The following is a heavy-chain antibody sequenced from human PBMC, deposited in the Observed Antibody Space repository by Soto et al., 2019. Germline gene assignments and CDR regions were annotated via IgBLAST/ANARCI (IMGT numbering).Heavy chain of an antibody. J-gene: IGHJ6*02. V-gene: IGHV3-30-3*01. CDR2: ISYDGSNK. CDR1: GFTFSSYA. CDR3: ARAFSSSWYYYYGMDV. Sequence: PGGSLRLSCAASGFTFSSYAMHWVRQAPGKGLEWVAVISYDGSNKYYADSVKGRFTISRDNSKNTLYLQMNSLRAEDTAVYYCARAFSSSWYYYYGMDVWGQGTTVTVSS. D-gene: IGHD6-13*01.